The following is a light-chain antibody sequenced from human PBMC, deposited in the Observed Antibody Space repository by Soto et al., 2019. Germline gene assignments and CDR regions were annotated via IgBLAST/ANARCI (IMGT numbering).Light chain of an antibody. V-gene: IGLV2-14*01. Sequence: QSVLTQPASVSGSHGQSITISCTGTSSDVGGYKYVSWYQQHPGKVPKLMIYEVSNRPSGVSNRFSGSNSGNTASLSISGLQAEDEAEYYCSSYTRSTTLNVLFGGGTKLTVL. CDR2: EVS. CDR1: SSDVGGYKY. J-gene: IGLJ2*01. CDR3: SSYTRSTTLNVL.